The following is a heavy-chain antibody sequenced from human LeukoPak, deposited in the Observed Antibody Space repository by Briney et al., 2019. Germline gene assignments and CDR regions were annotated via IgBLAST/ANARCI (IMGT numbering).Heavy chain of an antibody. D-gene: IGHD7-27*01. Sequence: ASMKVSCKASGYTFTGYYMHWVRQAPGQGLEWMGWINPNNGGTNYAQTFQGRVTMTRDTSISTAYMELSRLRSDDMAVYYCARDGLGTTTNFDYWGQGTPVTVSS. CDR1: GYTFTGYY. CDR3: ARDGLGTTTNFDY. V-gene: IGHV1-2*02. CDR2: INPNNGGT. J-gene: IGHJ4*02.